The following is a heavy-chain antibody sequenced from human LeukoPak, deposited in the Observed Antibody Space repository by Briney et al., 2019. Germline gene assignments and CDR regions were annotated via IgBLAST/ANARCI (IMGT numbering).Heavy chain of an antibody. Sequence: GGSLRLSCAASGFTFSGYSMHWVRQAPGKGLVWVSRINSDGSSTSYAGSVKGRFTISRDNAKNTLYLEMNSLRAEDTAVYYCARDRVAAYYDYRGQGTLVTVSS. CDR2: INSDGSST. D-gene: IGHD2-15*01. CDR1: GFTFSGYS. J-gene: IGHJ4*02. CDR3: ARDRVAAYYDY. V-gene: IGHV3-74*01.